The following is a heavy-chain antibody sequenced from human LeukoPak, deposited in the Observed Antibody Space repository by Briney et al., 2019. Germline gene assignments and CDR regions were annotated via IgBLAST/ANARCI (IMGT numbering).Heavy chain of an antibody. CDR2: INPNSGGT. CDR1: GYTFTGYY. V-gene: IGHV1-2*06. D-gene: IGHD3-22*01. CDR3: ARDLSELLPYYYDSSVYYRY. Sequence: ASVKVSCKASGYTFTGYYMHWVRQAPGQGLEWMGRINPNSGGTNYAQKFQGRVTMTRDTSISTAYMELSRLRFDDTAVYYCARDLSELLPYYYDSSVYYRYWGQGTLVTVSS. J-gene: IGHJ4*02.